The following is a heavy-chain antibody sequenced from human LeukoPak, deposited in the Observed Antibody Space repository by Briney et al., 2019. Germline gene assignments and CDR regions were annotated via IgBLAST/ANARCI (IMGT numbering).Heavy chain of an antibody. V-gene: IGHV3-23*01. Sequence: GGSLRLSCAASGFAFNTYAMSWVRQAPGKGLEWVSVISGSGDSIFYADSVKGRFTISRDNAKNTLYLQMNSLRAEDTAVYYCARLSGYSSIDYWGQGALVAVSS. CDR1: GFAFNTYA. J-gene: IGHJ4*02. CDR3: ARLSGYSSIDY. CDR2: ISGSGDSI. D-gene: IGHD6-13*01.